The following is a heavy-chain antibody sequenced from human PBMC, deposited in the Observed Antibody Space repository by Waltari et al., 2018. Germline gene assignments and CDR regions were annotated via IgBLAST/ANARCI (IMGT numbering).Heavy chain of an antibody. CDR2: ISESGSVT. CDR3: AKAAMTTVTPLGN. V-gene: IGHV3-23*02. J-gene: IGHJ4*02. CDR1: GFSFRSCP. Sequence: EVQLLESGGGLVQPGGSLRLSCEASGFSFRSCPMTWVRQAQGKGLEWVSSISESGSVTYYGDSLKGRFSISRDNSKNTLYLQMDSLRAEDTALYYCAKAAMTTVTPLGNWGQGTLVTVSS. D-gene: IGHD4-17*01.